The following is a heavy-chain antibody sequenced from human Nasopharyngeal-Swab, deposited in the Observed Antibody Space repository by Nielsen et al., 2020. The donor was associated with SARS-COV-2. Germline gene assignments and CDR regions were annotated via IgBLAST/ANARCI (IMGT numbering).Heavy chain of an antibody. Sequence: GSLRLSCAASGFSLSEYSMTWVRQAPGKGLEWISYITGSSSAVYYADSVKGRFTISRDNVENSLYLQMSSLRAEDTAVYYCARDWPSTAAPTAWFDPWGQGTLVTVSS. D-gene: IGHD6-6*01. CDR2: ITGSSSAV. CDR3: ARDWPSTAAPTAWFDP. V-gene: IGHV3-48*01. J-gene: IGHJ5*02. CDR1: GFSLSEYS.